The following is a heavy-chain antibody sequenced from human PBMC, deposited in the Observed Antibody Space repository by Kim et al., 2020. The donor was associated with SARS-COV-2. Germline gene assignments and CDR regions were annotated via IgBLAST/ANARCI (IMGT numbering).Heavy chain of an antibody. V-gene: IGHV3-66*01. CDR2: ISGGST. Sequence: GGSLRLSCAASGFTVSSNEMSWVRQAPGKGLEWVSSISGGSTYYADSRKGRFTISRDNSKNTLHLQMNSLRAEDTAVYYCKRTYYYGSGPRMSWGQGTLVTVSS. CDR3: KRTYYYGSGPRMS. CDR1: GFTVSSNE. J-gene: IGHJ4*02. D-gene: IGHD3-10*01.